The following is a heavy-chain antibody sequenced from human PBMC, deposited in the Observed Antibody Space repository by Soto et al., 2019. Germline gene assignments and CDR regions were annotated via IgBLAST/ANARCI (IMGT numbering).Heavy chain of an antibody. CDR3: ARSLSAIPGES. Sequence: EVQLVESGGGLVQSGGSLRLSCAATGFSISNYWMSWVRQGPGKGPEWVANIKQDASEKYYVDSVKGRFTISRDNAENSLYLQMTSLRAEDTAVYHCARSLSAIPGESWGQGTLVTVPS. J-gene: IGHJ5*02. CDR1: GFSISNYW. D-gene: IGHD2-21*01. V-gene: IGHV3-7*05. CDR2: IKQDASEK.